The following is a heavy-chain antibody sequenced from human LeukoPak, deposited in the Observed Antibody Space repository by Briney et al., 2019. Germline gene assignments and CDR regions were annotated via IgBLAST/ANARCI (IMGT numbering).Heavy chain of an antibody. D-gene: IGHD4-17*01. CDR3: ARGRLDDYGDYHYGMDV. CDR2: IYHSGST. V-gene: IGHV4-4*02. CDR1: GGSISSSNW. J-gene: IGHJ6*02. Sequence: SETLSLTCAVSGGSISSSNWWSWVRQPPGKGLEWIGEIYHSGSTNYNPSLKSRVTISVDKSRNQFSLKLSSVTAADTAVYYCARGRLDDYGDYHYGMDVWGQGTTVTVSS.